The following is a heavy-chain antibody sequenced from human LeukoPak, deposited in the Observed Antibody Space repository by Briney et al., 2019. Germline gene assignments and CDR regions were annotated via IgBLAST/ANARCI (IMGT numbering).Heavy chain of an antibody. D-gene: IGHD5-18*01. CDR3: ARAPERWYSYGSYTYYYMDV. Sequence: SETLSLTCTVSGGSISSSSYYWNWIRQPPGKGLEWIGSISYSGSTNYNPSLESRVTISVDTSKNQISLKLSPVTAADTTVYYCARAPERWYSYGSYTYYYMDVWGKGTTVTVSS. V-gene: IGHV4-61*01. CDR2: ISYSGST. J-gene: IGHJ6*03. CDR1: GGSISSSSYY.